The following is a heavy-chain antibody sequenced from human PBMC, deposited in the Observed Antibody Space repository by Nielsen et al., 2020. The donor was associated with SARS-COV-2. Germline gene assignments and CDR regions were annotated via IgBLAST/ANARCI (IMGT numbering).Heavy chain of an antibody. CDR3: ARHGIVGATIDY. D-gene: IGHD1-26*01. J-gene: IGHJ4*02. CDR2: IYYSGST. CDR1: GGSISSSSYY. V-gene: IGHV4-39*01. Sequence: GSLRLSCTVSGGSISSSSYYWGWIRQPPGKGLEWIGSIYYSGSTYYNPSLKSRVTISVDTSKNQFSLKLSSVTAADTAVYYCARHGIVGATIDYWGQGTLVTVSS.